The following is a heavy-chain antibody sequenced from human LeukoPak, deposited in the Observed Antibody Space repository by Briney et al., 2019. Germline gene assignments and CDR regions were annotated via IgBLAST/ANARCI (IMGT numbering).Heavy chain of an antibody. V-gene: IGHV1-2*02. CDR1: GYTFTGYY. J-gene: IGHJ5*02. D-gene: IGHD6-6*01. CDR2: INPNSGGT. CDR3: ARDLPALYSSSSGNWFVP. Sequence: GASVKVSCKACGYTFTGYYMHWVRQAPGQGLEWMGWINPNSGGTNYAQKFQGRVTMTRDTSISTAYMELSRLRSDDTAVYYCARDLPALYSSSSGNWFVPWGQGTLVTVSS.